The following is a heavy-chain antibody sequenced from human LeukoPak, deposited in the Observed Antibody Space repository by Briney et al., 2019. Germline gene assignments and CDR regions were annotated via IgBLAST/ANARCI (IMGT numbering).Heavy chain of an antibody. Sequence: SETLSLTCTVSGGCISSYYWSWIRQPAGKGLEWIGRIYTSGSTNYNPSLKSRVTMSVDTSKNQFSLKLSSVTAADTAVYYCVRSNPAYYYYMDVWGKGTTVTVSS. J-gene: IGHJ6*03. D-gene: IGHD4-11*01. CDR2: IYTSGST. V-gene: IGHV4-4*07. CDR1: GGCISSYY. CDR3: VRSNPAYYYYMDV.